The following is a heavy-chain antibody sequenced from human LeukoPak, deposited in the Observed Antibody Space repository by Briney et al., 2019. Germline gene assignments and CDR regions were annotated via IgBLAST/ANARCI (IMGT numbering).Heavy chain of an antibody. CDR1: GYTFSSYG. V-gene: IGHV1-18*01. CDR3: ARDSCTNGVCFLGDY. D-gene: IGHD2-8*01. Sequence: ASVKVSCKASGYTFSSYGISWVRQAPGQGLEWMGWISAYNGNTKYAEKFQGRVTLTTDTSTNTANMELRSLRSDDTAVYYCARDSCTNGVCFLGDYWGQGTLVTVSS. CDR2: ISAYNGNT. J-gene: IGHJ4*02.